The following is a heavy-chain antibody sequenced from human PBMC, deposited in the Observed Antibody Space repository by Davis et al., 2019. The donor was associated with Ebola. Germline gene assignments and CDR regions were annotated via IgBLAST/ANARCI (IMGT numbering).Heavy chain of an antibody. CDR1: GGSISSSSYY. CDR3: ARVIAAADTEGNWFDP. Sequence: MPSETLSLTCTVSGGSISSSSYYWGWIRQPPGKGLEWIGSIYYSGSTYYNPSLKSRVTISVDTSKNQFSLKLSSVTAADTAVYYCARVIAAADTEGNWFDPWGQGTLVTVSS. V-gene: IGHV4-39*07. CDR2: IYYSGST. D-gene: IGHD6-13*01. J-gene: IGHJ5*02.